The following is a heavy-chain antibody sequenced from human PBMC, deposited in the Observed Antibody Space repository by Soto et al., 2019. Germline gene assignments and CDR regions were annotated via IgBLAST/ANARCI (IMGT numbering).Heavy chain of an antibody. CDR3: ARDLPEYHDSSGYYYAYAFDS. CDR2: ISAYKGNT. CDR1: GYTFTSYG. D-gene: IGHD3-22*01. V-gene: IGHV1-18*01. J-gene: IGHJ3*02. Sequence: ASVKVSCKASGYTFTSYGISWVRQAPGQGLEWMGWISAYKGNTNYAQKLQGRVTMTTDTSTSTAYMELRSMRSHDTAVYYCARDLPEYHDSSGYYYAYAFDSWGQGTMVTVSS.